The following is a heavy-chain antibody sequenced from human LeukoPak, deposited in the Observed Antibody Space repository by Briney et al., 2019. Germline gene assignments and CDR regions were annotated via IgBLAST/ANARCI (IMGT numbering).Heavy chain of an antibody. D-gene: IGHD3-3*01. CDR1: GFTFSSHA. V-gene: IGHV3-23*01. J-gene: IGHJ1*01. CDR3: AKAITIFGVVTLGTAEYFQH. CDR2: ISASGGST. Sequence: GGSLRLSCAVSGFTFSSHALNWVRQAPGKGLEWVSTISASGGSTYFAASVKGRFTISRDNSKNTLYLQMNSLRAEDTAVYYCAKAITIFGVVTLGTAEYFQHWGQGTLVTVSS.